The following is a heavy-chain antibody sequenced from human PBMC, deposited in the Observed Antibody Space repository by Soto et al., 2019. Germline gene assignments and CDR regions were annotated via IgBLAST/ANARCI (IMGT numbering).Heavy chain of an antibody. CDR1: GYSFTSYW. Sequence: GESLKISCKGSGYSFTSYWINWVRQMPGKGLEWMGIIYPGDSDTRYSPSFQGQVTISADKSIDTAYLQWRSLKASDTAVYYCARHHGSPGSYFGLDVWGKGTTVTVSS. CDR2: IYPGDSDT. V-gene: IGHV5-51*01. J-gene: IGHJ6*04. D-gene: IGHD6-13*01. CDR3: ARHHGSPGSYFGLDV.